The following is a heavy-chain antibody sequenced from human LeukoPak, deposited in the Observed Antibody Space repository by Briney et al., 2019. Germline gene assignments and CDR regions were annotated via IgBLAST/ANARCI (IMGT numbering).Heavy chain of an antibody. CDR1: GYTFIGYY. Sequence: ASVKVSCKASGYTFIGYYMHWVRQAPGQGLEWMGWINPNSGGTNYAQKFQGRVTITADESTSTAYMELRGLRSDDTAVYYCADRFCGGGACYSTLAEYLQHWGQGTQVTVSS. V-gene: IGHV1-2*02. CDR2: INPNSGGT. D-gene: IGHD2-15*01. J-gene: IGHJ1*01. CDR3: ADRFCGGGACYSTLAEYLQH.